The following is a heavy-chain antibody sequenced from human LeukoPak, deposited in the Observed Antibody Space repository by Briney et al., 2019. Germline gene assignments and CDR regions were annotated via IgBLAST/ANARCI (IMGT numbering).Heavy chain of an antibody. CDR3: ARGLSGYASSLGY. Sequence: GGSLRLSCAASGFTFDDYGMSWVRQAPGKGLEWVSGINWNGGSIGYADSVKGRFTISRDNATNSLYLQMNSLRAEDTAVYYCARGLSGYASSLGYWGQGTLVTVSA. V-gene: IGHV3-20*04. CDR2: INWNGGSI. J-gene: IGHJ4*02. CDR1: GFTFDDYG. D-gene: IGHD6-6*01.